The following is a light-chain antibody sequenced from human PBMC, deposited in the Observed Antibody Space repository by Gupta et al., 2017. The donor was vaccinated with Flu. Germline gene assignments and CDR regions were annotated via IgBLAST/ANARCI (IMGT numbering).Light chain of an antibody. CDR3: MQVTHWLFT. J-gene: IGKJ2*01. V-gene: IGKV2-30*01. Sequence: ITCRSSPSVLSSVGNNCLNWLQQRPGHSPSRLIYPFSTRDSGVPARFSGSGSGTDFPLNISRVAAEDVVVYYCMQVTHWLFTFGPGTKLEIK. CDR1: PSVLSSVGNNC. CDR2: PFS.